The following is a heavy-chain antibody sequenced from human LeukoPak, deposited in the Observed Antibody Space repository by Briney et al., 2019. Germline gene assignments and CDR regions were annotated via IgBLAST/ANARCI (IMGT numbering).Heavy chain of an antibody. D-gene: IGHD3-16*01. V-gene: IGHV4-59*11. J-gene: IGHJ6*02. Sequence: SETLSLTCSVSGGSIRGHYWAWIRQPPGKGLEWIGQIHYTGKPDYNPSLKSRITISVDTSKNQVSLQVSSVTAADSAIYYCARFGVDYDMDVWGHGTTFTVFS. CDR2: IHYTGKP. CDR1: GGSIRGHY. CDR3: ARFGVDYDMDV.